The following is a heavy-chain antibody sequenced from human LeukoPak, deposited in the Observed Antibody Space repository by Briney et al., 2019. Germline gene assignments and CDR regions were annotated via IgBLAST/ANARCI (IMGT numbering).Heavy chain of an antibody. CDR3: ARGYSRSWFDP. J-gene: IGHJ5*02. V-gene: IGHV3-74*03. Sequence: GGSLRLSCAASGFTFNNYWMHWVRQAPGKGLVWVSRINTDGSITTYADSVEGRFSGSRDNAKNTLYLQMNSPRVEDTGVYYCARGYSRSWFDPWGQGTLVTVSS. CDR1: GFTFNNYW. D-gene: IGHD1-14*01. CDR2: INTDGSIT.